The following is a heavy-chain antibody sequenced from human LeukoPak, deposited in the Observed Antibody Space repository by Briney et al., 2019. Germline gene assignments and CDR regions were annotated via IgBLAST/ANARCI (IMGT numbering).Heavy chain of an antibody. J-gene: IGHJ5*02. V-gene: IGHV4-34*01. Sequence: SETLSLTCAVYGGSFSGYYWSWIRQPPGKGLEWIGEINHSGSTNYNPSLKSRVTISVDTSKNQFSLKLSSVTAADTAVYYCARYYGSGSQPYNWFDPWGQGTLVTVSS. D-gene: IGHD3-10*01. CDR3: ARYYGSGSQPYNWFDP. CDR1: GGSFSGYY. CDR2: INHSGST.